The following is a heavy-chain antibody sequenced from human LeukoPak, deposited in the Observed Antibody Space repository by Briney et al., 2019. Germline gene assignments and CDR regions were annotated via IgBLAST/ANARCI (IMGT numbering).Heavy chain of an antibody. CDR1: GGSISSYY. Sequence: SETLSLTCTVSGGSISSYYWSWIRQPPGKGLEWIGYIYYSGSTNYNPSLKSRVTISVDTSKNQFSLKLSSVTAADTAVYYCARRVQLESLGDGFDPWGQGTLVTASS. D-gene: IGHD1-1*01. V-gene: IGHV4-59*08. CDR2: IYYSGST. J-gene: IGHJ5*02. CDR3: ARRVQLESLGDGFDP.